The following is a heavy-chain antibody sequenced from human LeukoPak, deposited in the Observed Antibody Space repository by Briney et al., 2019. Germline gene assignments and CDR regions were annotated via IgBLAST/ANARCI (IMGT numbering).Heavy chain of an antibody. Sequence: GGPLNLSCEAPDLPFSFYWMTWVRQAPGKGLEWVANIDQDGSEKYYVDSVKGRFTISRDNAKNSLFLQMNSLRAEDTALYYCARANYWGQGTLVTVSS. CDR3: ARANY. J-gene: IGHJ4*02. V-gene: IGHV3-7*01. CDR2: IDQDGSEK. CDR1: DLPFSFYW. D-gene: IGHD2-8*01.